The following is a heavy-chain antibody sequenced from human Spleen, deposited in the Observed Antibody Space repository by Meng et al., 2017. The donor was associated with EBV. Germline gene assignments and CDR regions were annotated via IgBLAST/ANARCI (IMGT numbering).Heavy chain of an antibody. CDR2: ISSDGSNK. D-gene: IGHD3-10*01. V-gene: IGHV3-30*03. CDR3: AAMIRSPQDDD. J-gene: IGHJ4*02. CDR1: GFTFSSYD. Sequence: QVHLVESGGGVVQPXSSLILSCAASGFTFSSYDMRWVRQAPGKGLEWVALISSDGSNKYYTDSVKGRFTISRDNSKNTLYLQMNSLRGEDTAVYYCAAMIRSPQDDDWGQGTLVTVSS.